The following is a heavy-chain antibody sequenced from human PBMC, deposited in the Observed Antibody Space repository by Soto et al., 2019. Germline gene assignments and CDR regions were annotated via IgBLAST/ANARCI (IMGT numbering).Heavy chain of an antibody. D-gene: IGHD5-18*01. V-gene: IGHV3-73*02. Sequence: EVQLVESGGGLVQPGGSLKLSCAASGFTFSGSAMHWVRQASGKGLEWVGRIRSKANSYATAYAASVKGRFTISRDDSKNTAYLPMNSLKTEDTAVYYCTTGWIQLYDGGYWGQGTLVTVSS. J-gene: IGHJ4*02. CDR2: IRSKANSYAT. CDR1: GFTFSGSA. CDR3: TTGWIQLYDGGY.